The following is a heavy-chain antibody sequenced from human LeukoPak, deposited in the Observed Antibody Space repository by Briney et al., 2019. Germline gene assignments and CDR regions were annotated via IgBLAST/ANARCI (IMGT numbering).Heavy chain of an antibody. CDR3: ARHGGGSSSWYSVGY. CDR2: IYTSGSI. V-gene: IGHV4-4*09. D-gene: IGHD6-13*01. Sequence: SETLSLTCTVSGVSISGYYWSWLRQPPGKGLEWVGFIYTSGSINYNPSLKSRVTISVDTSKNQFSLKLSSVTAADTAVYYCARHGGGSSSWYSVGYWGQGTLVTVSS. CDR1: GVSISGYY. J-gene: IGHJ4*02.